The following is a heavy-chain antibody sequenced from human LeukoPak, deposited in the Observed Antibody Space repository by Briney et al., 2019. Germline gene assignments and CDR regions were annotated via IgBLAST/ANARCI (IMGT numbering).Heavy chain of an antibody. D-gene: IGHD7-27*01. CDR3: ARATGGGLLSGFDY. CDR1: GFTFSDYY. V-gene: IGHV4-34*01. J-gene: IGHJ4*02. CDR2: INHSGRT. Sequence: GSLRLSCAASGFTFSDYYWSWIRQPPGKGLEWIGEINHSGRTNYNPSLKSRVIISVDTSKNQFSLKLSSVTVADTAVYYCARATGGGLLSGFDYWGQGTLVTVSS.